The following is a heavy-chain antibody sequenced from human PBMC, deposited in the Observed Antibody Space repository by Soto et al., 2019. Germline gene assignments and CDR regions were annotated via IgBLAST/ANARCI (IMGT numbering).Heavy chain of an antibody. CDR2: IYPYNHNT. CDR3: AKVLGIAAALDVFDI. J-gene: IGHJ3*02. Sequence: QVQLVQSGGEVKKPGASVRVSCKSSGYTFINYGISWVRQAPGRGLEWLGWIYPYNHNTNYAQKFQGRVNMTTDASTSTAYMELGSLRSDDTATYYCAKVLGIAAALDVFDIWGQGTTVTVSS. CDR1: GYTFINYG. D-gene: IGHD6-13*01. V-gene: IGHV1-18*01.